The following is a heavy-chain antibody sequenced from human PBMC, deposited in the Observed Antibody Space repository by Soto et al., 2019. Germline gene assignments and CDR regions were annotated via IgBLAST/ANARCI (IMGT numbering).Heavy chain of an antibody. CDR2: INTYNGNT. CDR3: ARGVGSGTYYNQYNWFDP. Sequence: QVQLVQSGAEVKKPGASVKVSCKASGYTFTNYGISWVRQAPGQGLEWMGWINTYNGNTNHAQKLQGRVTMTTDTSTSTAYMELMSLRSDDTAVYYCARGVGSGTYYNQYNWFDPWGQGTLVTVSS. J-gene: IGHJ5*02. V-gene: IGHV1-18*01. D-gene: IGHD3-10*01. CDR1: GYTFTNYG.